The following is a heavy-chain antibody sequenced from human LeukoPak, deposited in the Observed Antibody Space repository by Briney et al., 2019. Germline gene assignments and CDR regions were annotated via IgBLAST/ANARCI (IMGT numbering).Heavy chain of an antibody. CDR3: ASSDCAPFDS. CDR2: IAQDGGGN. J-gene: IGHJ4*02. Sequence: GGSLRLSCAASGFTFSDYWMNGVRQATGKGLEWVANIAQDGGGNYYLDSVKGRFTISRDNAKSSLYLQIDSLRAEDTAVYYCASSDCAPFDSWGQGSLPTVYS. CDR1: GFTFSDYW. V-gene: IGHV3-7*01. D-gene: IGHD2-21*02.